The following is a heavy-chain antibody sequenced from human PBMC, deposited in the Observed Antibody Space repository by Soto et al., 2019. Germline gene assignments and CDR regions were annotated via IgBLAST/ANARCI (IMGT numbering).Heavy chain of an antibody. D-gene: IGHD3-9*01. CDR1: GFTVSSNY. V-gene: IGHV3-53*01. CDR3: ASGGWDILTGHPYYFDY. CDR2: IYSGGST. J-gene: IGHJ4*02. Sequence: LRLSCAASGFTVSSNYMSWVRQAPGKGLEWVSVIYSGGSTYYADSVKGRFTISRDNSKNTLYLQMNSLRAEDTAVYYCASGGWDILTGHPYYFDYWGQGTLVTVSS.